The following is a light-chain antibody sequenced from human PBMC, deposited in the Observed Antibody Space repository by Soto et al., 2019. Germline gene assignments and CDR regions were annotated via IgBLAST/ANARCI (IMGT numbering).Light chain of an antibody. V-gene: IGKV3-15*01. CDR1: QSVGKN. J-gene: IGKJ5*01. CDR3: QQYNNWPPIT. CDR2: EVS. Sequence: EIVMTKPPATLSVSPGDRVTLSCRASQSVGKNLAWYQQKTGQAPRLLIPEVSIRATGIPGRVSGSGSGTEFTLTISSLQSEDFAVYYCQQYNNWPPITFGQGTRLEIK.